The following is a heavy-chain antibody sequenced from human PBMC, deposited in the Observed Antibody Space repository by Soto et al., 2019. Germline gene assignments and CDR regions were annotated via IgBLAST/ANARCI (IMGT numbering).Heavy chain of an antibody. CDR3: AKDVVVGATTGLGDYYYYYGMDV. CDR2: ISYDGSNK. CDR1: GFTFSSYG. D-gene: IGHD1-26*01. Sequence: GGSLRLSCAASGFTFSSYGMHWVRQAPGKGLEWVAVISYDGSNKYYADSVKGRFTISRDNSKNTLYLQMNSLRAEDTAVFYCAKDVVVGATTGLGDYYYYYGMDVWGQGTTVTVSS. J-gene: IGHJ6*02. V-gene: IGHV3-30*18.